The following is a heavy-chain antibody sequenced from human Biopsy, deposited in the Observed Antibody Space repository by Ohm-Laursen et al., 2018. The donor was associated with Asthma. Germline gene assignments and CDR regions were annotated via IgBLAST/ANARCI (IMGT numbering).Heavy chain of an antibody. V-gene: IGHV1-69*13. CDR1: GGTFNTYV. Sequence: SVNVSCTSPGGTFNTYVIGWVRQAPGQGLEWMGGINSVFGTTTYPQKFQDRVTITADDSTSTVYMELSSLRSEDTAVYYCARKAGSCISRTCYSLDFWGQGTLVTVSS. D-gene: IGHD2-2*01. J-gene: IGHJ4*02. CDR3: ARKAGSCISRTCYSLDF. CDR2: INSVFGTT.